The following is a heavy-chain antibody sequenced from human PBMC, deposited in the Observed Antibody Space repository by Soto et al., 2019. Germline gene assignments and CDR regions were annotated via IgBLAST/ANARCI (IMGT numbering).Heavy chain of an antibody. CDR1: GFSFNVYG. V-gene: IGHV3-30*10. Sequence: QVQLVESGGGVVQPGTSLRLSCAASGFSFNVYGMHWVRQAPGKGFEWVAVISNDGSKKYYIDSVEGRFTISRDDSKNILYLQMNSLRPEDTAMYYCAKDKVPYYDFWSGQRWFDPWGQGTLVTVSS. CDR3: AKDKVPYYDFWSGQRWFDP. CDR2: ISNDGSKK. D-gene: IGHD3-3*01. J-gene: IGHJ5*02.